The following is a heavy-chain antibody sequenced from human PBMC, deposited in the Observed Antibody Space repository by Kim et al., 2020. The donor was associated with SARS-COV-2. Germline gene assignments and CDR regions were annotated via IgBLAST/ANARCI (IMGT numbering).Heavy chain of an antibody. D-gene: IGHD3-22*01. V-gene: IGHV1-69*13. J-gene: IGHJ3*02. CDR3: ARGGSGRYYDSSGYYPPRWYAFDM. CDR1: GGTFSSYA. CDR2: IIPIFGTA. Sequence: SVKVSCKASGGTFSSYAISWVRQAPGQGLEWMGGIIPIFGTANYAQKFQGRVTITADESTSTAYMELSSLRSEDTAVYYCARGGSGRYYDSSGYYPPRWYAFDMWGQGTMVTVSS.